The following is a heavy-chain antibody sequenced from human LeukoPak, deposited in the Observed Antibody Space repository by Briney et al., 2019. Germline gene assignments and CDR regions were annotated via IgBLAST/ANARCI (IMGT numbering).Heavy chain of an antibody. D-gene: IGHD5-24*01. V-gene: IGHV3-30*01. CDR3: ARGSPDGPFDY. J-gene: IGHJ4*02. CDR1: GFTFSSYA. Sequence: GGSLRLSCAASGFTFSSYAMHRVRQAPGKGLEWVAVISYDGSNKYYADSVKGRFTISRDNSKNTLYLQMNSLRAEDTAVYYCARGSPDGPFDYWGQGTLVTVSS. CDR2: ISYDGSNK.